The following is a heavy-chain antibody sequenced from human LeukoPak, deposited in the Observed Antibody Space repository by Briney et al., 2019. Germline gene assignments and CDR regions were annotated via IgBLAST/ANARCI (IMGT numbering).Heavy chain of an antibody. V-gene: IGHV3-7*03. CDR3: ASSIAVAGPFDY. Sequence: PGGSLRLSCAASAFTFSNYWMTWVRQAPGKGLEWVANIKQDGSEKYYVDSVKGRFTISRDNAKNSLYLQMNSLRAEDTAVYYCASSIAVAGPFDYWGQGTLVTVSS. D-gene: IGHD6-19*01. J-gene: IGHJ4*02. CDR2: IKQDGSEK. CDR1: AFTFSNYW.